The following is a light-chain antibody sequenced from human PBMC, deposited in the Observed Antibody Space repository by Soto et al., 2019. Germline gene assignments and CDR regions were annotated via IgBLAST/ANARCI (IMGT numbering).Light chain of an antibody. V-gene: IGLV3-21*02. CDR3: QVWDTTSDRPV. CDR1: NIGRQT. J-gene: IGLJ2*01. Sequence: SYELTQPPSESLAPGQTATITCGGDNIGRQTVHWYQQMPGQAPIMVVYDDSDRPSGIPDRFSGSNSGNTATLTISRVEAGDGATYYCQVWDTTSDRPVFGGGTKLTVL. CDR2: DDS.